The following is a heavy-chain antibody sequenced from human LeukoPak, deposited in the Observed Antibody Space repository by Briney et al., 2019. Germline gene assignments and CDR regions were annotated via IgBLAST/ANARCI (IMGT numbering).Heavy chain of an antibody. CDR3: ARTVQGAFDI. CDR1: GGSISSGSDY. D-gene: IGHD4-11*01. J-gene: IGHJ3*02. Sequence: SETLSLTCTVSGGSISSGSDYWSWIRQPAGKGLEWIGRIYTSGRTNYNPSLKSRVTISVDTSKNQFSLKLSSVTAADTAVYYCARTVQGAFDIWGQGTMVTVSS. CDR2: IYTSGRT. V-gene: IGHV4-61*02.